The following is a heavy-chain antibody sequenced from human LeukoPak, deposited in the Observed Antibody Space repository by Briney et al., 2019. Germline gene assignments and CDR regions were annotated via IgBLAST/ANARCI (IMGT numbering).Heavy chain of an antibody. D-gene: IGHD3-10*01. J-gene: IGHJ4*02. Sequence: GGSLRLSCAASGFTFSSYWMTWVPQAPGKALEWVTHINQDGSERIYVDSVKGRFTISSDNTKNSLYLQMNNLRAEDTAVYYCARDRPGIHMVRGVITRFDYWGQGTLVTVSS. CDR3: ARDRPGIHMVRGVITRFDY. CDR2: INQDGSER. V-gene: IGHV3-7*01. CDR1: GFTFSSYW.